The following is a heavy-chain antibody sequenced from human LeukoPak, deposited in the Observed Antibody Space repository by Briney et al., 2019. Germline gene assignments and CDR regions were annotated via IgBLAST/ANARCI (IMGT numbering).Heavy chain of an antibody. D-gene: IGHD6-13*01. CDR3: ARDIAAAGEHYYYYYMDV. CDR2: IYHSGST. CDR1: GYSISSGYY. V-gene: IGHV4-38-2*02. J-gene: IGHJ6*03. Sequence: SETLSLTCTDSGYSISSGYYWGWIRQPPGKGLEWIGSIYHSGSTYYNPSLKSRVTISVDTSKNQFSLKLSSVTAADTAVYYCARDIAAAGEHYYYYYMDVWGKGTTVTVSS.